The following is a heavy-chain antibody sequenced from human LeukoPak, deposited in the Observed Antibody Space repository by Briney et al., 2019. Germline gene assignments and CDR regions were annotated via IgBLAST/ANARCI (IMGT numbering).Heavy chain of an antibody. D-gene: IGHD3-22*01. J-gene: IGHJ4*02. V-gene: IGHV3-7*01. CDR2: IKQDGSET. Sequence: GGSLRLSCAASGFTFSSYAMSWVRQAPGKGLEWVANIKQDGSETYYVDSVKGRFTISRDNAKNSLYLQMNSLRVEDTAVYYCGRDPRDSAYSPLDYWGQGTLVTVSS. CDR3: GRDPRDSAYSPLDY. CDR1: GFTFSSYA.